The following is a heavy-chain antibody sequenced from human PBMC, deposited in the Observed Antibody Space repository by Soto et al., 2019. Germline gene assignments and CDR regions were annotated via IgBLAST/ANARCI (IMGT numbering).Heavy chain of an antibody. Sequence: QVQLVESGGGVVQPGRSLRLSCAVSGFTFSRSAMHWVRQAPGKGLEWVAVISYDGSNKNYADSVKGRLTISRDNSKNTLYLQMNSLRAEDTAVYSCARDLGGGTFDYWRQGTLVTVSS. J-gene: IGHJ4*02. V-gene: IGHV3-30-3*01. CDR3: ARDLGGGTFDY. CDR1: GFTFSRSA. CDR2: ISYDGSNK. D-gene: IGHD1-1*01.